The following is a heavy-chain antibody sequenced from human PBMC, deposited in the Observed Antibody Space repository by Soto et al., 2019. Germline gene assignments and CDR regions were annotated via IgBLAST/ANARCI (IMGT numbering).Heavy chain of an antibody. Sequence: GGSLRLSCAASVFTFSSYAMRWVRQAPGKGLEWVAVISYDGSNKYYADSVKGRFTISRDNSKNTLYLQMNSLRAEDTAVYYCARDHRYSGSYYPRLDYWGQGTMVTVSS. CDR3: ARDHRYSGSYYPRLDY. CDR2: ISYDGSNK. D-gene: IGHD1-26*01. V-gene: IGHV3-30-3*01. CDR1: VFTFSSYA. J-gene: IGHJ4*02.